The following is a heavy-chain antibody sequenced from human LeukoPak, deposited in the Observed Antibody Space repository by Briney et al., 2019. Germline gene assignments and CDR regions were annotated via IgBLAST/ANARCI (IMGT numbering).Heavy chain of an antibody. CDR1: GYNFTSYW. D-gene: IGHD2-2*01. V-gene: IGHV5-51*01. CDR3: ARLSGMVVPAATIFDY. CDR2: IYPGDSDT. J-gene: IGHJ4*02. Sequence: GESLKISWKGSGYNFTSYWIGWVRQMPGKGLEGMGIIYPGDSDTRYSPSCQGQVTISADKSLSTAYLQWSSLKASDTAMYYCARLSGMVVPAATIFDYWGQGTLVTVSS.